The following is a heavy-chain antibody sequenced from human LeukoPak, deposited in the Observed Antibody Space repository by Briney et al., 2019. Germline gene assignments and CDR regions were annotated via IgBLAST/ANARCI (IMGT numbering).Heavy chain of an antibody. V-gene: IGHV3-23*01. CDR2: ISGSGGST. J-gene: IGHJ4*02. CDR1: GFTFSSYA. Sequence: PGGSLRLSCAASGFTFSSYAMTWVRQAPGKGLEWVSAISGSGGSTYYADSVKGRFTISRDNSKNTLYLQMNSLRAEDTAVYYCANPLWFGELLAYWGQGTLVTVSS. CDR3: ANPLWFGELLAY. D-gene: IGHD3-10*01.